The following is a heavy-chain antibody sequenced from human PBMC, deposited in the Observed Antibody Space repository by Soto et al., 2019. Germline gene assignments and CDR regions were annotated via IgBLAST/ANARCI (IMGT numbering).Heavy chain of an antibody. CDR3: AHRLITYYDFWSGSSTFDY. CDR1: GFSLSTSGVG. Sequence: QITLKESGPTLVKPTQTLTLTCTFSGFSLSTSGVGVGWIRQPPGKALEWLALIYWNDDKRYSPSLKSRLTITKDTSKNQVVLTMTNMDPVDTATYYCAHRLITYYDFWSGSSTFDYWGQGTLVTVSS. CDR2: IYWNDDK. V-gene: IGHV2-5*01. J-gene: IGHJ4*02. D-gene: IGHD3-3*01.